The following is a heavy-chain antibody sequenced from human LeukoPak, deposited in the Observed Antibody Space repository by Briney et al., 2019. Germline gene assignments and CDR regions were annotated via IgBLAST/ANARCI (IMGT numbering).Heavy chain of an antibody. CDR2: IIPIFGTA. CDR1: GGTFSTYS. Sequence: SVKVSCKASGGTFSTYSITWVRQAPGQGLEWMGGIIPIFGTANYAQKFQGRVTITTDESTSTAYMELSSLRSEGTAVYYCARGPQGSESEYFQHWGQGTLVTVSS. CDR3: ARGPQGSESEYFQH. V-gene: IGHV1-69*05. J-gene: IGHJ1*01. D-gene: IGHD6-25*01.